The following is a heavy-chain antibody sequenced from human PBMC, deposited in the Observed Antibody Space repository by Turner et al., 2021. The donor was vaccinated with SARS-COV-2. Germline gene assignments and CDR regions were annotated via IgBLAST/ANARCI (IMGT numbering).Heavy chain of an antibody. Sequence: QVQLQESGPGLVQPSQTLSLTCTVPGGSISSGAYYWSWIRQHPGKVLEWIGYNNYSGDTYYNPSLKSRVTISVETSKNQFSLKLGAVTAADTAVYYWARAGTDWLQYYYFDYWGQGTLVTVSS. CDR1: GGSISSGAYY. CDR2: NNYSGDT. J-gene: IGHJ4*02. V-gene: IGHV4-31*03. CDR3: ARAGTDWLQYYYFDY. D-gene: IGHD3-9*01.